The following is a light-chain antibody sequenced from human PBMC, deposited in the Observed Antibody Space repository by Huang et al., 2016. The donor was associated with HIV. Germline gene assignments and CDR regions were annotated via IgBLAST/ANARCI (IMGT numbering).Light chain of an antibody. CDR2: WAS. V-gene: IGKV4-1*01. CDR3: QQYYSTPPVT. J-gene: IGKJ3*01. CDR1: QSVLYSSNNKNY. Sequence: DIVMTQSPDSLAVSLGERATINCKSSQSVLYSSNNKNYFAWYQQKPGQPPKLLIYWASTRESGVPDRFIGSGSGTDFTLTISSLQAEDVAVYYCQQYYSTPPVTFGPGTKVDIK.